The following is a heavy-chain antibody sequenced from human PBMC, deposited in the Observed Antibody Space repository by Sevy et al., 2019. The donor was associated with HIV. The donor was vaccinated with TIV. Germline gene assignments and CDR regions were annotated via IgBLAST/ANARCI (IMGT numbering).Heavy chain of an antibody. J-gene: IGHJ5*02. V-gene: IGHV3-11*01. CDR2: ISRSGSTI. CDR3: ARENTMIEEPGWFDP. D-gene: IGHD3-22*01. Sequence: GGSLRLSCAASGFTFSDYYMSWIRQAPGKGLEWVSYISRSGSTINYADSVKGRFTISRDNAKNSPYLQINSLRAEDSAVYYCARENTMIEEPGWFDPWGQGTLVTVSS. CDR1: GFTFSDYY.